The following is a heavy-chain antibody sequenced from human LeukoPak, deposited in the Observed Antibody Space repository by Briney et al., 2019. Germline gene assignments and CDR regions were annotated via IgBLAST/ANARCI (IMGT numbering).Heavy chain of an antibody. J-gene: IGHJ3*02. CDR2: INHSGST. Sequence: PSETLSLTRTVSGGSISSYYWSWIRQPPGKGLEWIGEINHSGSTNYNPSLKSRVTISVDTSKNQFSLKLSSVTAADTAVYYCARHKDRQQWFGELAAAFDIWGQGTMVTVSS. CDR1: GGSISSYY. V-gene: IGHV4-59*08. D-gene: IGHD3-10*01. CDR3: ARHKDRQQWFGELAAAFDI.